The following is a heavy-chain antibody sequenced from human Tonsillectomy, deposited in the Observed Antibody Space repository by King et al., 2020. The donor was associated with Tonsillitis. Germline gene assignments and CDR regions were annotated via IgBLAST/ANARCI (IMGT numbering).Heavy chain of an antibody. J-gene: IGHJ6*03. CDR1: EFTFNSYG. V-gene: IGHV3-33*01. CDR2: IWFDGSKK. CDR3: ARGSGDCTSTSCYHYYYYYMDG. D-gene: IGHD2-2*01. Sequence: VQLVESGGGAVQPGRSLRLSCAASEFTFNSYGMHWVRQAPGKGLEWVAVIWFDGSKKYYADSVKGRFTISRDNSKNTLYLQMNSLRDDDTAVYYCARGSGDCTSTSCYHYYYYYMDGWGEGTTVTVYS.